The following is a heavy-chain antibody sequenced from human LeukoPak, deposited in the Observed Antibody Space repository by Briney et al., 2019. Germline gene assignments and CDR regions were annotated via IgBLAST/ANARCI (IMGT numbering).Heavy chain of an antibody. D-gene: IGHD2-2*03. V-gene: IGHV3-7*01. CDR1: GFTFSNYW. Sequence: GGSLRLSCAASGFTFSNYWMSWVRQAPGKGLEWVANIDQDGSEINYVDSVKGRFTISRDNAKNSLYLQMDSLRAEDTAVYYCARSLDTTVAPTAFDHWGQGTLVAVSS. CDR2: IDQDGSEI. J-gene: IGHJ4*02. CDR3: ARSLDTTVAPTAFDH.